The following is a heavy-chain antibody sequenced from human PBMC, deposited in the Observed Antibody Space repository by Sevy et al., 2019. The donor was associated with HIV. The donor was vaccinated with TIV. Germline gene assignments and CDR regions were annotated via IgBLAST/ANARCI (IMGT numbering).Heavy chain of an antibody. CDR3: AGDGARRYCSSTSCYEDRAYYYGMDV. Sequence: GGSLRLSCAASGFTFSSYSMNWVRQAPGKGLEWVSYISSSSSTIYYADSVKGRFTISRDNAKNSLYLQMNSLRDEDTAVYYWAGDGARRYCSSTSCYEDRAYYYGMDVWGQGTTVTVSS. CDR2: ISSSSSTI. D-gene: IGHD2-2*01. CDR1: GFTFSSYS. J-gene: IGHJ6*02. V-gene: IGHV3-48*02.